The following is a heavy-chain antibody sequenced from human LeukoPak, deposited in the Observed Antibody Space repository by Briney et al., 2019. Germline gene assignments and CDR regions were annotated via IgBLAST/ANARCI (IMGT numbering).Heavy chain of an antibody. Sequence: GGSLRLSCAASGFTFSSYSMNWVRQAPGKGLEWVSSISSSSSYIYYADSVKGRFTISRDNAKNSLYLQMNSLRAEDTAVYYCARGPTLIAAAFDYWGQGTLVTVSS. CDR3: ARGPTLIAAAFDY. V-gene: IGHV3-21*01. J-gene: IGHJ4*02. D-gene: IGHD6-13*01. CDR1: GFTFSSYS. CDR2: ISSSSSYI.